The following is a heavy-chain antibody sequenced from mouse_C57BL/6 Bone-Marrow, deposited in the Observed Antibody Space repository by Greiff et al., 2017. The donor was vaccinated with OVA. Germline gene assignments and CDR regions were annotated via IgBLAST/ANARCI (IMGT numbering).Heavy chain of an antibody. Sequence: VKLQESGAELVRPGTSVKVSCKASGYAFTNYLIEWVKQRPGQGLEWIGVINPGSGGTNYNEKFKGKATLTADKSSSTAYMQLSSLTSEDSAVYFCAREGGITTVVAGDYWGQGTTLTVSS. D-gene: IGHD1-1*01. V-gene: IGHV1-54*01. J-gene: IGHJ2*01. CDR3: AREGGITTVVAGDY. CDR1: GYAFTNYL. CDR2: INPGSGGT.